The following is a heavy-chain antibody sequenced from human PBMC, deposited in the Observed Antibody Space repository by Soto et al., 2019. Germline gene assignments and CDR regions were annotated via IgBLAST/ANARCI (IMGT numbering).Heavy chain of an antibody. Sequence: EVQLVESGGGLVKPGGSLRLSCAASGFTFSSYSMNWVRQAPGKGLEWVSSISSSSSYIYYADSVKGRFTISRDNDTNSMYLQMKCLRAEATAVYYCARGWDVVVVAATPYYSYYMDVWGKGTTVTVSS. D-gene: IGHD2-15*01. J-gene: IGHJ6*03. CDR2: ISSSSSYI. CDR1: GFTFSSYS. V-gene: IGHV3-21*01. CDR3: ARGWDVVVVAATPYYSYYMDV.